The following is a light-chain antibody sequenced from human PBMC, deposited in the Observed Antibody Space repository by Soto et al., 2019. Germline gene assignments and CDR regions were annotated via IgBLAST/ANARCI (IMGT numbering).Light chain of an antibody. CDR1: QGISSY. Sequence: DIQLTQSPSFLSASVGDRVTITCRASQGISSYLAWYQQKPGKAPNLLIYAASTLQSGVPSRFSGGGFGTDFTLTISSLQPEDFATYYCQQSYTPPPTFGQGTKVDI. J-gene: IGKJ1*01. CDR3: QQSYTPPPT. CDR2: AAS. V-gene: IGKV1-9*01.